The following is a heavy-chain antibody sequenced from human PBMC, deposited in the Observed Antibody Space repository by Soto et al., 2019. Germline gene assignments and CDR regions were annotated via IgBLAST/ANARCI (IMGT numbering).Heavy chain of an antibody. CDR2: ISSSSSYI. CDR1: GFTFSDYY. D-gene: IGHD6-13*01. Sequence: QVQLVESGGGLVKPGGPLRLSCAASGFTFSDYYMSWIRQAPGKGLEWLSYISSSSSYINYEDSVKGRFTISRDNAKNSLDLQMSRLRAEDTAVYYGAREGPGSSSWYVDSWGQGTLVTVSS. CDR3: AREGPGSSSWYVDS. V-gene: IGHV3-11*05. J-gene: IGHJ4*02.